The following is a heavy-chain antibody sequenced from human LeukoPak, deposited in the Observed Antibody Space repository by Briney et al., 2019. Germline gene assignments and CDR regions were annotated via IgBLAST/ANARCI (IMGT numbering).Heavy chain of an antibody. CDR3: AFGPLQYYYMDV. V-gene: IGHV1-18*01. J-gene: IGHJ6*03. D-gene: IGHD3/OR15-3a*01. CDR1: GYTFTSYV. Sequence: ASLKVSCQASGYTFTSYVISWVRQAPGQGLEWMGCISAYNGHTNYAQNFQGRVTMTTDTSPSTAYMELRSLRSDDTAVYYCAFGPLQYYYMDVWGKGTTVTVSS. CDR2: ISAYNGHT.